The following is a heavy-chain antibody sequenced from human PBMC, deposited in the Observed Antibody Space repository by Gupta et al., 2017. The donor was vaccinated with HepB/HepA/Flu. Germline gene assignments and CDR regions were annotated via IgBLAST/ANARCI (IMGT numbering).Heavy chain of an antibody. CDR1: GFTFSDYY. CDR2: ISGGYSDM. J-gene: IGHJ4*02. D-gene: IGHD2/OR15-2a*01. CDR3: ARGRKNMDD. Sequence: QVQLVESGGGLVKPGGSLRISCAPSGFTFSDYYMSWLRQVPGKGLEWVSYISGGYSDMYYADSGKGRFTISRDNAKNSLFLQMNSLRAGDTAVYYCARGRKNMDDWGQGTLVIVSS. V-gene: IGHV3-11*01.